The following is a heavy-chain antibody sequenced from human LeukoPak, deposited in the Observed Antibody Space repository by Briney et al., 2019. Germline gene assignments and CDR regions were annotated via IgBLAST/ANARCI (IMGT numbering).Heavy chain of an antibody. CDR1: GGSISSYY. Sequence: SETLSLTCTVSGGSISSYYWSWIRQPAGKGLEWIGRIYTSGSTNYNPSLKSRVTMSVDTSKNQFSLKLSSVTAADTAVYYCARVRSSGWSKYYFDYWGQGTLVTVSS. CDR2: IYTSGST. J-gene: IGHJ4*02. D-gene: IGHD6-19*01. V-gene: IGHV4-4*07. CDR3: ARVRSSGWSKYYFDY.